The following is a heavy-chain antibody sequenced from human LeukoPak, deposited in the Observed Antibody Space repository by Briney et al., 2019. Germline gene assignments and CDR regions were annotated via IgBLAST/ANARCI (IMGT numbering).Heavy chain of an antibody. CDR3: AKGSSSWYALVDY. CDR2: ISYDGSSK. V-gene: IGHV3-30*18. D-gene: IGHD6-13*01. J-gene: IGHJ4*02. Sequence: GRSLRLSCAASGFTFSSYGMHWVRQAPGKGLEWVAVISYDGSSKYYADSVKGRFTISRDNSKNTLYLQMNSLRAEDTAVYYCAKGSSSWYALVDYWGQGTLVTVSS. CDR1: GFTFSSYG.